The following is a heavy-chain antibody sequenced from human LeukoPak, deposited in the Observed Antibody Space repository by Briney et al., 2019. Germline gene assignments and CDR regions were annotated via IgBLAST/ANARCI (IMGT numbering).Heavy chain of an antibody. CDR3: AKGRRRGYAYGSIEH. CDR1: GFTFSTHG. CDR2: IRYDGINK. V-gene: IGHV3-30*02. J-gene: IGHJ4*02. D-gene: IGHD3-10*01. Sequence: GGSLRLSCAASGFTFSTHGMHWVRQAPGKGLEWVAFIRYDGINKYYADSVKGRFTISRDNSKNSLYLQMNNLRTEDTALYYCAKGRRRGYAYGSIEHWGQGTQVTVSS.